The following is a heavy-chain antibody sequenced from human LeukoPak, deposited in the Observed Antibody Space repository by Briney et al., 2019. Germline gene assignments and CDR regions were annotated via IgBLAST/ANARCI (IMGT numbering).Heavy chain of an antibody. CDR3: ARRRRVVVAAGWFDP. V-gene: IGHV4-59*12. Sequence: SETLSLTCTVSGGSISSYYWSWIRQPPGKGLEWIGYIYYSGSANYNPSLKSRVTISVDTSKNQFSLKLSSVTAADTAVYYCARRRRVVVAAGWFDPWGQGTLVTVSS. J-gene: IGHJ5*02. D-gene: IGHD2-15*01. CDR2: IYYSGSA. CDR1: GGSISSYY.